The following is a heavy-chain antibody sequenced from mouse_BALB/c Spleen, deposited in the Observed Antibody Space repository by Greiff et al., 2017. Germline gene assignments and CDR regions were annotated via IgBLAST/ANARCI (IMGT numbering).Heavy chain of an antibody. CDR2: ISYSGST. Sequence: EVQRVESGPGLVKPSQSLSLTCTVTGYSITSDYAWNWIRQFPGNKLEWMGYISYSGSTSYNPSLKSRISITRDTSKNQFFLQLNSVTTEDTATYYCARPPFDYWGQGTTLTVSS. V-gene: IGHV3-2*02. J-gene: IGHJ2*01. CDR3: ARPPFDY. CDR1: GYSITSDYA.